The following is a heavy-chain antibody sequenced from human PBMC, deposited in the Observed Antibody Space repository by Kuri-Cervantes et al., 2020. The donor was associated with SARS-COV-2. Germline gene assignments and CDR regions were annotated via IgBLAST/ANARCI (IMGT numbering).Heavy chain of an antibody. D-gene: IGHD3-22*01. V-gene: IGHV1-2*04. CDR3: ARSTPFWRIVVISQGGAFDI. J-gene: IGHJ3*02. CDR1: GYTYTDYY. CDR2: INPNSGGT. Sequence: ASVKVSCKASGYTYTDYYMHWVRQAPGQGLEWMGWINPNSGGTNYAQKFQGWVTMTRDTSISTVYMELSRLRSDDTAVYYCARSTPFWRIVVISQGGAFDIWGQGTMVTVSS.